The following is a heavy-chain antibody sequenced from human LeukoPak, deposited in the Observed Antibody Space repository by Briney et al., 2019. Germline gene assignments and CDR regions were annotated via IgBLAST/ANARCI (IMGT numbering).Heavy chain of an antibody. V-gene: IGHV3-30*03. Sequence: GGSLRLSCVASGFTFSMYGIHWVRQAPGPGLEWVAVISYDGSSEYYADSVKGRFTVSRDNSKDTLSLQMNSLTAEDTAVYYCSAGFPLPPYNYYAVYVLWQGATMTVSS. CDR2: ISYDGSSE. J-gene: IGHJ6*01. D-gene: IGHD5/OR15-5a*01. CDR1: GFTFSMYG. CDR3: SAGFPLPPYNYYAVYV.